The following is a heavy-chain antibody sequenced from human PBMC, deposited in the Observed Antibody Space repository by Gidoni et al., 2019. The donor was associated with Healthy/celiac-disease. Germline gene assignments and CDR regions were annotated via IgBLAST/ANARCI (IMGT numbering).Heavy chain of an antibody. J-gene: IGHJ4*02. CDR1: GFRFSSYG. Sequence: QVQLVESGGGVVQPGRSLRLSCAASGFRFSSYGMHWVRQAPGKGLEWFAVISYDGSNKYYADSVKGRFTISRDNSKNTLYLQMNSLRAEDTAVYYCAKDRADTAMAGDYWGQGTLVTVSS. CDR3: AKDRADTAMAGDY. D-gene: IGHD5-18*01. V-gene: IGHV3-30*18. CDR2: ISYDGSNK.